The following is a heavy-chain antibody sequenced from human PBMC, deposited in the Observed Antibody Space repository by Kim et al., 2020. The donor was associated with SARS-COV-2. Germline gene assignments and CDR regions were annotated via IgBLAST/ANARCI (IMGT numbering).Heavy chain of an antibody. CDR3: ARVSDFDDYGMDV. J-gene: IGHJ6*02. CDR1: GGSISSYY. CDR2: IYYSGST. D-gene: IGHD3-9*01. V-gene: IGHV4-59*01. Sequence: SETLSLTCTVSGGSISSYYWSWIRQPPGKGLEWIGYIYYSGSTNYNPSLKSRVTISVDTSKNQFSLKLSSVTAADTAVYYCARVSDFDDYGMDVWGQGTTVTVSS.